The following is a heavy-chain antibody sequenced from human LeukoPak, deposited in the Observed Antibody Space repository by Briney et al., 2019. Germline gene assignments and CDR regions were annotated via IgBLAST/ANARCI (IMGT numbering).Heavy chain of an antibody. V-gene: IGHV3-9*01. CDR2: ISWNSGSI. J-gene: IGHJ3*02. CDR1: GFTFDDYA. D-gene: IGHD3-10*02. CDR3: ARPWSGAFDI. Sequence: GGSLRLSCAASGFTFDDYAMHWVRQAPGKGLEWVSGISWNSGSIGYADSVKGRFTISRDNAKNSLYLQMNSLRAEDTAVYYCARPWSGAFDIWGQGTMVTVSS.